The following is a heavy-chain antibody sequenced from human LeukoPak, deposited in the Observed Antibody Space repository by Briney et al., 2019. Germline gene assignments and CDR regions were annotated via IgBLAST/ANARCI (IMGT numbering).Heavy chain of an antibody. CDR3: ARADLQLAPDY. Sequence: ASVKVSCKASGYTFTSYGISWVRQAPGQGLEWTGWINTNTGNPTYAQGFTGRFVFSLDTSVSTAYLQISSLKAEDTAVYYCARADLQLAPDYWGQGTLVTVSS. J-gene: IGHJ4*02. CDR1: GYTFTSYG. V-gene: IGHV7-4-1*02. D-gene: IGHD5-18*01. CDR2: INTNTGNP.